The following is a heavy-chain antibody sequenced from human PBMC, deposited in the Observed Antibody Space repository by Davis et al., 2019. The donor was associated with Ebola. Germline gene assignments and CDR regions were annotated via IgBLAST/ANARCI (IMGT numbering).Heavy chain of an antibody. D-gene: IGHD3/OR15-3a*01. CDR3: AGGTGWLAVV. J-gene: IGHJ6*02. V-gene: IGHV3-7*01. CDR2: IKQDGSEE. CDR1: GFTFSSYS. Sequence: GESLKISCAASGFTFSSYSMNWVRQAPGKGLEWVANIKQDGSEEHYVDSVKGRFTISRDNSKNSLYLHMSSLRAEDTATYYCAGGTGWLAVVWGQGTTVTVSS.